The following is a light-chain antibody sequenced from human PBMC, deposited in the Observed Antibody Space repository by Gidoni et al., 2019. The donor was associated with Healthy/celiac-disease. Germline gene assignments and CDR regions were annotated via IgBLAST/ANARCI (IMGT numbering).Light chain of an antibody. CDR2: RDS. CDR3: QVWDSSIVV. CDR1: NIGSKN. V-gene: IGLV3-9*01. J-gene: IGLJ2*01. Sequence: YELTQPLAVSVALGQTARITCGGNNIGSKNVHWYQQKPGQAPVLVIYRDSNRPSGIPERFSGSNSGNTATLTISRAQAGDEADYYCQVWDSSIVVFGGGTKLTVL.